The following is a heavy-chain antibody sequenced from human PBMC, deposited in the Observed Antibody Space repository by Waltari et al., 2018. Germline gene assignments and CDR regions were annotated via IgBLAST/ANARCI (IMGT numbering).Heavy chain of an antibody. Sequence: QVQLVQSGAAVKQPGTSVKISCKTYEYTFTSPYVTWVRQAPGLGLGWMGIMNPGGGSTNYAQKCPGRVTMTRDTSTRTVYMELSSLRSEDTAVYYCAGDTGALWVDVWGQGTTVTVSS. CDR1: EYTFTSPY. CDR2: MNPGGGST. J-gene: IGHJ6*02. CDR3: AGDTGALWVDV. D-gene: IGHD2-21*01. V-gene: IGHV1-46*01.